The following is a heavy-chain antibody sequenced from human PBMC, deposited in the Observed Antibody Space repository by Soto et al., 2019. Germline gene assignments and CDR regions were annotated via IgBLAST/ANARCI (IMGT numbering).Heavy chain of an antibody. CDR3: ARMTYYYGMDV. CDR1: GYIFSIYW. V-gene: IGHV5-10-1*01. J-gene: IGHJ6*02. CDR2: IDPSDSYT. Sequence: GESLKISCKGSGYIFSIYWIGWVRQVPGKGLEWMGRIDPSDSYTNYSPSFQGHVTISADKSISTAYLQWSSLKASDTAMYYCARMTYYYGMDVWGQGTTVTVSS.